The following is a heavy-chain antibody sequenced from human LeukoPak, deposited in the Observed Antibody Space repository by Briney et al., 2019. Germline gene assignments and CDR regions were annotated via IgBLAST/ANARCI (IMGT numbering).Heavy chain of an antibody. J-gene: IGHJ4*02. D-gene: IGHD3-16*01. CDR2: MSPNSGDT. CDR1: GYTFTSYD. V-gene: IGHV1-8*01. Sequence: ASVKVSCKASGYTFTSYDINWVRQATGQGLEWMGWMSPNSGDTGYAQEFQGRLTMTRDTSISTAYMELSSLRSEDTAVYYCVRTPPNWGADYGGQGTLSPSPQ. CDR3: VRTPPNWGADY.